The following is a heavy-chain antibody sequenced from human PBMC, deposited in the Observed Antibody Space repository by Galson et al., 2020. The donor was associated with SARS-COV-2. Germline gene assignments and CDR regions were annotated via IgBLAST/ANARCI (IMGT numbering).Heavy chain of an antibody. CDR1: GFTFSSYA. V-gene: IGHV3-30*04. CDR2: ISYDGSNK. Sequence: RGSLRLSCAASGFTFSSYAMHWVRQAPGKGLEWVAVISYDGSNKYYADSVKGRFTISRDNSKNTLYLQMNSLRAEDTAVYYCARNGVGNWFDPWGQGTLVTVSS. CDR3: ARNGVGNWFDP. D-gene: IGHD1-26*01. J-gene: IGHJ5*02.